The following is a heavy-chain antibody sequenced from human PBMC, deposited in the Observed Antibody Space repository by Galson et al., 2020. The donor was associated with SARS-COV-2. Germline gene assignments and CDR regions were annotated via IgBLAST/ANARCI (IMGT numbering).Heavy chain of an antibody. CDR1: GFTFGSYA. V-gene: IGHV3-23*01. CDR2: ISGGGDSV. CDR3: ARGRGGSCTNGCSSRVLDC. D-gene: IGHD2-8*01. Sequence: GGSLRLSRAASGFTFGSYAMSWVRHAPGKGLQWVSIISGGGDSVLYADSVKGRFTISRDTSKVYLQMNSLRVEDTAVYFCARGRGGSCTNGCSSRVLDCWGQGTLVTVSS. J-gene: IGHJ4*02.